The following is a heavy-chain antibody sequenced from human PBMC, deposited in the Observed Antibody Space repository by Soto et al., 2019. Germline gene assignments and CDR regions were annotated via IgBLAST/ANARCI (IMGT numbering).Heavy chain of an antibody. J-gene: IGHJ6*02. CDR1: GFTFSTYS. D-gene: IGHD5-18*01. CDR2: VSSDGSNT. Sequence: QLVESGGGVVQPGRSLRLSCAASGFTFSTYSMHWVRQAPGKGLEWVAVVSSDGSNTYYADSVKGRFTISRDNSKTTLFLQVNSLRAEDTAVYYCARGDTHIRQSFYHYGLDVWGQGTTVTVSS. CDR3: ARGDTHIRQSFYHYGLDV. V-gene: IGHV3-30-3*01.